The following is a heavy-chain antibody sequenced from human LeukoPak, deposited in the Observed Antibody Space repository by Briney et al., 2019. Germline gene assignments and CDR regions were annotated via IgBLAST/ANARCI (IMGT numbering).Heavy chain of an antibody. D-gene: IGHD2-15*01. Sequence: SETLSLTCAVYGGSFSGYYWSCIRQPPGKGLEWIGEINHRGSTNFNPSLKSRVTISVDTSKNQFSLKLSSVTAADTAVYYCARHGRNVGHCSGNSCYRRAFDIWGQGTMITVSS. CDR1: GGSFSGYY. CDR3: ARHGRNVGHCSGNSCYRRAFDI. J-gene: IGHJ3*02. V-gene: IGHV4-34*01. CDR2: INHRGST.